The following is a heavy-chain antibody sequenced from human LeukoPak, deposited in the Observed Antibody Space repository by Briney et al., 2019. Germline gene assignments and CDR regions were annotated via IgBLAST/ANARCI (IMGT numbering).Heavy chain of an antibody. Sequence: GASVKVSCKASGYTFTGYYMHWVRQAPGQGLEWMGWINPNSGGTNYAQKFQGRVTMTRDTSISTAYMELSRLRSDDTAVYYCARDPSGYSSPFYYWGQGTLVTVSS. CDR2: INPNSGGT. CDR3: ARDPSGYSSPFYY. D-gene: IGHD5-18*01. CDR1: GYTFTGYY. V-gene: IGHV1-2*02. J-gene: IGHJ4*02.